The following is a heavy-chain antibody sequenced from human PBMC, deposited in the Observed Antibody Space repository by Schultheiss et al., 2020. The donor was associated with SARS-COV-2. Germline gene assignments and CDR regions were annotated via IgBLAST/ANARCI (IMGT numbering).Heavy chain of an antibody. J-gene: IGHJ5*02. V-gene: IGHV3-48*02. CDR2: ISSSSSTI. CDR1: GFTFSSYS. D-gene: IGHD2-15*01. Sequence: GGSLRLSCAASGFTFSSYSMNWVRQAPGKGLEWVSYISSSSSTIYYADSVKGRFTISRDNAKNSLYLQMNSLRDEDTAVYYCARDPLVHHRQDCSGGSCYHSNWFDPWGQGTLVTVSS. CDR3: ARDPLVHHRQDCSGGSCYHSNWFDP.